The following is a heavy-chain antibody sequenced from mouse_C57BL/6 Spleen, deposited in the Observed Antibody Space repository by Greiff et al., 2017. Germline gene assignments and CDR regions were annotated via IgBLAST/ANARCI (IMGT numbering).Heavy chain of an antibody. Sequence: QVQLQQSGAELVKPGASVKVSCKASGYTFTSYWMHWVKQRPGQGLEWIGRIHPSDSDTNYNQKFKGKATLTVDKSSSTAYMPLSSLTSEDSAVYYCATFLLRRYFDYWGQGTTLTVSS. CDR2: IHPSDSDT. V-gene: IGHV1-74*01. J-gene: IGHJ2*01. CDR1: GYTFTSYW. D-gene: IGHD1-1*01. CDR3: ATFLLRRYFDY.